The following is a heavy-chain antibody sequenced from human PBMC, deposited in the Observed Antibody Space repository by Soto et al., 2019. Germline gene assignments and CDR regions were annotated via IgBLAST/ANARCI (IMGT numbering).Heavy chain of an antibody. J-gene: IGHJ5*02. CDR1: GVSIRSSSYY. CDR2: VSSTGST. D-gene: IGHD3-22*01. Sequence: SETLSLTCTVSGVSIRSSSYYWGWIRQPPGKGLEWIGYVSSTGSTNYNPSLKSRVILSLDTSTSEVSLSLTSVTAADAAVYFCARFSPPRKSYDSNPGWFDPWGQGIMVTVSS. V-gene: IGHV4-61*05. CDR3: ARFSPPRKSYDSNPGWFDP.